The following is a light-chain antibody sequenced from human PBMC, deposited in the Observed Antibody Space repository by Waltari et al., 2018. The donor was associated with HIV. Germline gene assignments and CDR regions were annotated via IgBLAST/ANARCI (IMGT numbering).Light chain of an antibody. V-gene: IGLV3-21*02. CDR1: NIGRKS. CDR2: EDN. Sequence: SYVLTQPPSVSVAPGQAARITCGGNNIGRKSVHWYQQKPGQAPVLVCSEDNDRPSGIPERFSRSTSGNTATLTISRVEVGDEADYYCQVWDSSGDHFWVFGGGTMLTVL. CDR3: QVWDSSGDHFWV. J-gene: IGLJ3*02.